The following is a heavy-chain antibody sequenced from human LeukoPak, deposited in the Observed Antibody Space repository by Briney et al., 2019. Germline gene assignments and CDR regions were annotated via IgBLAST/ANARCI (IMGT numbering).Heavy chain of an antibody. Sequence: SETLSLTCTVSGGSISGYYWSWIRQPPGRGLEWIGYIYYSGSTYYNPSLKSRVTISVDTSKNQFSLKLSSVTAADTAVYYCAREQWLARSYFFDYWGQGTLVTVSS. CDR1: GGSISGYY. V-gene: IGHV4-59*12. J-gene: IGHJ4*02. CDR3: AREQWLARSYFFDY. D-gene: IGHD6-19*01. CDR2: IYYSGST.